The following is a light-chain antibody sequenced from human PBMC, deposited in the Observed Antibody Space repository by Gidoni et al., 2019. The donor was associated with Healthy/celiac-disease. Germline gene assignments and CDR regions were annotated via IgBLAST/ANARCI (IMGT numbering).Light chain of an antibody. CDR1: QSISSW. J-gene: IGKJ1*01. CDR2: KAS. CDR3: QQYNRYPET. V-gene: IGKV1-5*03. Sequence: DVQMTQSPSTLSASVGDRVTITCRASQSISSWLAWYQQKPGKAPKLLIYKASRLESGVPSRCSGRGSGKEFTLTISSLHPDDLATYYCQQYNRYPETFGQGTKVEIK.